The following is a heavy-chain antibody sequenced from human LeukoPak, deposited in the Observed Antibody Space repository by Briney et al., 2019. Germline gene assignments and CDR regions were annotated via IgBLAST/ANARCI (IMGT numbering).Heavy chain of an antibody. J-gene: IGHJ4*02. CDR3: ATEDFGGLDY. D-gene: IGHD4-23*01. CDR1: GFTVSSNY. CDR2: IYSGGST. V-gene: IGHV3-53*04. Sequence: GGSLRLSCAAPGFTVSSNYMSWVRQAPGKGLEWVSVIYSGGSTYYADSVKGRFTISRHNSKNTLYLQMNSLRGEDTAVYYCATEDFGGLDYWGQGTLVTVSS.